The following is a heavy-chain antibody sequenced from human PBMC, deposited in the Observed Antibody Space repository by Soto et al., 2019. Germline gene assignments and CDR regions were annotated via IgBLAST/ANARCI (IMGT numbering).Heavy chain of an antibody. CDR3: ARDRVHCTSSTCYAEDYYYGMDV. Sequence: LRLSCEASGFTFRNYSMNWVRQAPGKGLEWVSYISNSGSTIYYVDSVKGRFTISRDNAKNSLSLQMNSLRDEDTAVYYWARDRVHCTSSTCYAEDYYYGMDVWGQGTTVTVSS. CDR2: ISNSGSTI. V-gene: IGHV3-48*02. J-gene: IGHJ6*02. CDR1: GFTFRNYS. D-gene: IGHD2-2*01.